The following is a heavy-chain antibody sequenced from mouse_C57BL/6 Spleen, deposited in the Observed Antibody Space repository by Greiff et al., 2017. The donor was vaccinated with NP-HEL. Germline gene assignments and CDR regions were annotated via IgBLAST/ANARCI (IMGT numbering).Heavy chain of an antibody. Sequence: QVQLQQPGTELVKPGASVKLSCKASGYTFTSYWMHWVKQRPGQGLEWIGNINPSNGGTNYNEKFKSKATLTVDKSSSTAYMQLSSLTSEDSAVDYCARGKTLYYGNYGAMDYWGQGTSVTVSS. V-gene: IGHV1-53*01. CDR1: GYTFTSYW. D-gene: IGHD2-1*01. CDR3: ARGKTLYYGNYGAMDY. CDR2: INPSNGGT. J-gene: IGHJ4*01.